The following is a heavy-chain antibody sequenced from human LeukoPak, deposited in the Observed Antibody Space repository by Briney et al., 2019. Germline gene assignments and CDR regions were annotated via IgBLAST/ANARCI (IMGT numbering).Heavy chain of an antibody. CDR2: IYYSGST. CDR3: ARVTAMVSEIDY. V-gene: IGHV4-59*01. D-gene: IGHD5-18*01. Sequence: MTSETLSLTCTVSGGSISSYYWSWIRQPPGKGLEWIGYIYYSGSTNYNPSLKSRVTISVDTSKNQFSLKLSSVTAADTAVYYRARVTAMVSEIDYWGQGTLVTVSS. CDR1: GGSISSYY. J-gene: IGHJ4*02.